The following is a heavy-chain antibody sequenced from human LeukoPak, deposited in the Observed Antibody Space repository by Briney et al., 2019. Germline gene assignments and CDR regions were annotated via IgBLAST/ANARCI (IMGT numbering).Heavy chain of an antibody. D-gene: IGHD3-10*01. CDR1: GFTFSSYA. CDR3: AKAAMVRGVNWFDP. V-gene: IGHV3-23*01. Sequence: GGPLRLSCAASGFTFSSYAMSWVRQAPGKGLEWVSAISGSGGSTYYADSVEGRFTISRDNSKNTLYLQMNSLRAEDTAVYYCAKAAMVRGVNWFDPWGQGTLVTVSS. CDR2: ISGSGGST. J-gene: IGHJ5*02.